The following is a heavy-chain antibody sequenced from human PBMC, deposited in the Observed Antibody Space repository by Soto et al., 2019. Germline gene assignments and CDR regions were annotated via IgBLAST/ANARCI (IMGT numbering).Heavy chain of an antibody. CDR3: ARQGAARYYDILTGYWYYYYMDV. V-gene: IGHV5-51*01. D-gene: IGHD3-9*01. CDR2: IYPGDSDT. Sequence: GESLKISCKGSGYSFTSYWIGWVRQMPGKGLEWMGIIYPGDSDTRYSPSFQGQVTISADKSISTAYLQWSSLKASDTAMYYCARQGAARYYDILTGYWYYYYMDVWGKGTTVTVSS. J-gene: IGHJ6*03. CDR1: GYSFTSYW.